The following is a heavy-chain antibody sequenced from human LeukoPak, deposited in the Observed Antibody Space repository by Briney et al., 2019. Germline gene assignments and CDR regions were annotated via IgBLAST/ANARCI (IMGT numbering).Heavy chain of an antibody. D-gene: IGHD2-2*01. J-gene: IGHJ5*02. CDR1: GFTFSSCA. V-gene: IGHV3-23*01. CDR3: AKDPWDIVVSWFDP. CDR2: ISGSGGST. Sequence: GGSLRLSCAASGFTFSSCAMSWVRQAPGKGLEWVSAISGSGGSTYYADSVKGRFTISRDNSKNTLYLQMNSLRAEDTAVYYCAKDPWDIVVSWFDPWGQGTLVTVSS.